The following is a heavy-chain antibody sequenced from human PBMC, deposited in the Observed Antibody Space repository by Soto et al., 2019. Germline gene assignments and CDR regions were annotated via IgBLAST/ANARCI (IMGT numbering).Heavy chain of an antibody. J-gene: IGHJ3*02. V-gene: IGHV3-33*01. Sequence: QVQLVESGGGVVQPGRSLRLSCAASGFTFSSYGMHWVRQAPGKGLEWVAVIWYDGSNKYFADSVKGRFTISRDNSKNTLDLEMNSLRADDTAVYYCARELNSVTTRDAFDIWGQGTMVTGSS. CDR1: GFTFSSYG. CDR3: ARELNSVTTRDAFDI. D-gene: IGHD4-17*01. CDR2: IWYDGSNK.